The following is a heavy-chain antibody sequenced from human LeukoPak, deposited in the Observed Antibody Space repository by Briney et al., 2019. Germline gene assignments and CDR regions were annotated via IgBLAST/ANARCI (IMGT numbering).Heavy chain of an antibody. CDR2: ISYDGSNK. CDR1: GFTFSRYA. D-gene: IGHD1-26*01. J-gene: IGHJ5*02. Sequence: PVGSLRLSCAASGFTFSRYAMNWVRQAPGQGLEWVAVISYDGSNKSYANPVKSRFTISRDNSKNTLYLQMNSLRAEDTAVYYCARAGSGRSPDWFDPWGQGTLVTVSS. V-gene: IGHV3-30*04. CDR3: ARAGSGRSPDWFDP.